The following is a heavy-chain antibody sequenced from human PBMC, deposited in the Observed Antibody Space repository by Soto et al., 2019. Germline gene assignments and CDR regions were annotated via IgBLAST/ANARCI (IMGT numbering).Heavy chain of an antibody. CDR2: IGSSGGNS. CDR1: GFIFSDFT. V-gene: IGHV3-21*01. J-gene: IGHJ5*02. CDR3: ARISRYCSGGDCHA. Sequence: GGSLRLSCAVSGFIFSDFTMNWVRQAPGKGLEWVASIGSSGGNSFYADSVKGRFIISRDNAKTSLDLQINSLRAEDTAVYYCARISRYCSGGDCHAWGQGTQVTVSS. D-gene: IGHD2-15*01.